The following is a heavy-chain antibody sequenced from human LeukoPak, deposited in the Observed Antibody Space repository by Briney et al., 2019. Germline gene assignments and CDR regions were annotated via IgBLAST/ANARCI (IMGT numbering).Heavy chain of an antibody. Sequence: SETLSLTCAVYGGSFSGYYWSWIRQPPGKGLEWIGEINHSGSTNYNPSLKSRVTISVDTSKNQFSLKLSSVTAADTAVYYCARLDPGGATNDAFDIWGQGTMVTVSS. CDR1: GGSFSGYY. CDR3: ARLDPGGATNDAFDI. V-gene: IGHV4-34*01. D-gene: IGHD1-26*01. J-gene: IGHJ3*02. CDR2: INHSGST.